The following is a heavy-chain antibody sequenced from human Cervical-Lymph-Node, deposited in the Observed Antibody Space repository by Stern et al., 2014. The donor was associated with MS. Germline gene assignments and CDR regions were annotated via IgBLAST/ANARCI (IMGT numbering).Heavy chain of an antibody. CDR1: GFNVRSYG. CDR2: MSSDGSNL. D-gene: IGHD3-3*01. CDR3: VKERKTIFGVVLGYFDD. J-gene: IGHJ4*02. V-gene: IGHV3-30*18. Sequence: QVQLVESGGGVVQPGKSMRLSCEVSGFNVRSYGMHCVRQAPGKGLEWVAVMSSDGSNLYYADSVKGRFTISRDTSKNMLYLHMDSLSAEDTAVYFCVKERKTIFGVVLGYFDDWGLGTLVTVSS.